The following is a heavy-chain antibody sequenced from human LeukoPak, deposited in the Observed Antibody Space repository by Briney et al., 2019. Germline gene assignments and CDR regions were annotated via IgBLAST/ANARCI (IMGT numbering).Heavy chain of an antibody. Sequence: PSETLSLTCDVSGGSIDSTNWWNWVRQPPGKGLEWIGEIHHDGRINYNPSLKSRVTLSVDKSKNQFSLRLNSVTAADTAMYYCARSHDHLWGNYPDYWGQGTLVTVSS. CDR3: ARSHDHLWGNYPDY. J-gene: IGHJ4*02. D-gene: IGHD3-16*02. CDR1: GGSIDSTNW. CDR2: IHHDGRI. V-gene: IGHV4/OR15-8*01.